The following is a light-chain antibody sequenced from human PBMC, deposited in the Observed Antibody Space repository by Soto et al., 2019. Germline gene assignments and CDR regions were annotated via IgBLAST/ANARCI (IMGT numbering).Light chain of an antibody. CDR1: QTVSSSS. Sequence: DIVLTQSPGTLSLSPGXRATLSCRASQTVSSSSLAWYQQKPGQAPRLLIFGASTRAAGFPDRFSGSGSGTDFTLTISRLEPEDFAVYYCQQYGSSPRTFGQGTKVDIK. CDR2: GAS. V-gene: IGKV3-20*01. CDR3: QQYGSSPRT. J-gene: IGKJ1*01.